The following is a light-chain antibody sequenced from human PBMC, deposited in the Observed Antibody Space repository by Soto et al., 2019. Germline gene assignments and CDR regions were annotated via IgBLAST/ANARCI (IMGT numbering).Light chain of an antibody. Sequence: EIVLTQSPGTLSLSPGEGATLSCRASQSVSSSYLAWYQQKPGQAPRLLIYGASSRATGIPDRFSGSGSGTDFTLTISRLEPEDFAVYYCQQYGSSPRTFGQGTKWIS. V-gene: IGKV3-20*01. CDR3: QQYGSSPRT. J-gene: IGKJ1*01. CDR1: QSVSSSY. CDR2: GAS.